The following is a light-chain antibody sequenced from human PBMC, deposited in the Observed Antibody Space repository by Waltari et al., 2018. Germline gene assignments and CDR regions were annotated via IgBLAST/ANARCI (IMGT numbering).Light chain of an antibody. V-gene: IGLV2-14*04. J-gene: IGLJ2*01. CDR1: ISDIGSYSY. CDR2: DLT. CDR3: SSYTGRGTVI. Sequence: GTISDIGSYSYVSWYQQYPGKAPKLIIYDLTERPSGVSTRFSGSKSGNTASLTISGLQADDEADYFCSSYTGRGTVIFGRGTMVTVL.